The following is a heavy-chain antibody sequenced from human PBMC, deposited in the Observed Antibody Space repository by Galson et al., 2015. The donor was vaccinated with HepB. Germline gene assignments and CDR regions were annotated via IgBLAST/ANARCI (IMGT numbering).Heavy chain of an antibody. D-gene: IGHD5-18*01. CDR2: IDPSDSYT. V-gene: IGHV5-10-1*01. CDR3: ARSPKYNYGQTLGY. CDR1: GYSFTSYW. Sequence: SGAEVKKPGESLRISCKGSGYSFTSYWNNWVRQMPGKGLELMGRIDPSDSYTKYSPSFQGHVTISADKSINTAYLQWSSLKASDTAMYYCARSPKYNYGQTLGYWGQGTLVTVSS. J-gene: IGHJ4*02.